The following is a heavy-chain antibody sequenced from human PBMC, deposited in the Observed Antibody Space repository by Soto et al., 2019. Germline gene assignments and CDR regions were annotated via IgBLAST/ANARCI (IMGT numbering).Heavy chain of an antibody. J-gene: IGHJ5*02. V-gene: IGHV4-30-2*01. Sequence: QLQLQESGSGLVKPSQTLSLTCAVSGGSISSGGYSWSCIRQPPGKGLEWIGYIYHSGSTYYNPSLKSGVTISVDRSKNLFSLKLSSVTAADTAVYYCARTGPSRGYPNWFDPWGQGTLVTVSS. CDR3: ARTGPSRGYPNWFDP. D-gene: IGHD5-18*01. CDR2: IYHSGST. CDR1: GGSISSGGYS.